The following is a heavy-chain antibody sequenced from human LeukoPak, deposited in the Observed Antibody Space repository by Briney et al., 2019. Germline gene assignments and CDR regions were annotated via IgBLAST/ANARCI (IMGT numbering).Heavy chain of an antibody. D-gene: IGHD5-24*01. Sequence: PGGSLRLSCAASGFTFSNYAMNWVRQAPGKGLEWVSLISGSTGSTYYADSVKGRFSISRDNSKNTIYLQMNSLRAEDTAIYYCARDIQLSTWGLGTMVTVSS. V-gene: IGHV3-23*01. J-gene: IGHJ3*01. CDR3: ARDIQLST. CDR2: ISGSTGST. CDR1: GFTFSNYA.